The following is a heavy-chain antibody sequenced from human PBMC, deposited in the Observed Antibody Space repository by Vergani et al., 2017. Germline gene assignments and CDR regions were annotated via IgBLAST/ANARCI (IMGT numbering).Heavy chain of an antibody. J-gene: IGHJ5*02. Sequence: VQLVQSGAEVRKPGASVTVSCTASGYIFKNYYIHWLRQAPGQAFEWMGILNPTTGHTTSAQKFMGRVDMTRDPSTDTSTRTVQMTLNSLRYEDTAVCYCDRSIGYCAGATCRAYYFDHWGQGTRVTVSS. CDR2: LNPTTGHT. D-gene: IGHD2-21*01. CDR3: DRSIGYCAGATCRAYYFDH. CDR1: GYIFKNYY. V-gene: IGHV1-46*02.